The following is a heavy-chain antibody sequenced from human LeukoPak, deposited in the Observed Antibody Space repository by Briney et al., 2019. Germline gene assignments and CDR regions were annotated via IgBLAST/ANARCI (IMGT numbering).Heavy chain of an antibody. V-gene: IGHV3-48*01. CDR2: ITIDGSTA. CDR1: GLPFNYYS. D-gene: IGHD7-27*01. CDR3: ARDHDWGFDY. Sequence: GGPLRLSCAASGLPFNYYSFNWVRQAPGKGLEWIAYITIDGSTAWYADSVEGRFTISRDNAKNSLYLQMNSLRVEDTALYYCARDHDWGFDYWGQGILVTVSS. J-gene: IGHJ4*02.